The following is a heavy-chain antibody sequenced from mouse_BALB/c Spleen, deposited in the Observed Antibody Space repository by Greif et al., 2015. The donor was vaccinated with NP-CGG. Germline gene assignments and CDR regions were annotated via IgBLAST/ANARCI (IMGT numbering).Heavy chain of an antibody. CDR1: GFTLSDYY. V-gene: IGHV5-4*02. CDR3: ARDPY. Sequence: EVKVEESGGGLVKPGGSLKLSCAASGFTLSDYYMYWVRQAPEKRLEWVATISDGGSYTYYPDSVKGRFTISRDNAKNNLYLQMSSLKSEDTAMYYCARDPYWGQGTLVTVSA. CDR2: ISDGGSYT. J-gene: IGHJ3*01.